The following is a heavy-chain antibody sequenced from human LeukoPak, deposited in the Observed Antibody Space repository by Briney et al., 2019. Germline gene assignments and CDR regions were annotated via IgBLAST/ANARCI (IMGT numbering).Heavy chain of an antibody. CDR2: IYYSGST. CDR3: ARVQARLSWFDP. Sequence: KASETLSLTCAVYGGSFSGYYWSWIREPPGRGLEGIGSIYYSGSTYYNPSLRSRVSISLDTSKNQFSLTLGSVTAADTAVYYCARVQARLSWFDPWGQGTLVTVSS. J-gene: IGHJ5*02. CDR1: GGSFSGYY. V-gene: IGHV4-34*01.